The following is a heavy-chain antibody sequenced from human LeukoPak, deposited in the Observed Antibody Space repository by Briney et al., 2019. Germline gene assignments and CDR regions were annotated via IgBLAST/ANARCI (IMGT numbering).Heavy chain of an antibody. J-gene: IGHJ4*02. V-gene: IGHV1-18*03. Sequence: ASVKVSCKASGGTFSSYAISWVRQAPGQGLEWMGWISAYNGNTNYAQKLQGRVSMTTDTSTSTAYMELRSLRSDDMAVYYCARGAAILGYWGQGTLVTVSS. CDR2: ISAYNGNT. CDR1: GGTFSSYA. D-gene: IGHD2-2*02. CDR3: ARGAAILGY.